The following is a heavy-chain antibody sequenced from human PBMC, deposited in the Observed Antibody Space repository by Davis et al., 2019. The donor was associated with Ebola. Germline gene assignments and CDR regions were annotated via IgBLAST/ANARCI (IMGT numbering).Heavy chain of an antibody. CDR2: ISAYNGNT. V-gene: IGHV1-18*01. D-gene: IGHD3-16*02. Sequence: SVKVSCKASGYTFTSYGISWVRQAPGQGLEWMGWISAYNGNTNYAQKLQGRVTMTTDTSTSTAYMELRSLRSDDTAVYYCAREIVGLHLGELSPWDWFDPWGQGTLVTVSS. CDR3: AREIVGLHLGELSPWDWFDP. J-gene: IGHJ5*02. CDR1: GYTFTSYG.